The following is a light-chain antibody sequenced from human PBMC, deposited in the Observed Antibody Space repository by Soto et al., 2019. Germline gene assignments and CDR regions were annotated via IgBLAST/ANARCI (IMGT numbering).Light chain of an antibody. CDR3: XSYTSSSTSVV. V-gene: IGLV2-14*01. Sequence: QSALTQPXSVSGSPGQSITISCTGTSSDVGGYNYVSWYQQHPGKAPKLMIYDVSNRPSGVSNRFSGSKSGXXXXXXISGXXXXDEADYYXXSYTSSSTSVVF. J-gene: IGLJ2*01. CDR2: DVS. CDR1: SSDVGGYNY.